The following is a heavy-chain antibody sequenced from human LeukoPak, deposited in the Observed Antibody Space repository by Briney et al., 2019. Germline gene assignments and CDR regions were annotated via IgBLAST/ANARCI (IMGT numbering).Heavy chain of an antibody. Sequence: ASVKVSCKASGYTFTSYAMHWVRQAPGQRLEWMGWINAGNGNTKYSQKFQGKVTITRDTSASTAYMELSSLRPEDTAVYYCARDHIAAASYYYYGMDVWGQGTTVTVSS. J-gene: IGHJ6*02. V-gene: IGHV1-3*01. CDR1: GYTFTSYA. CDR2: INAGNGNT. D-gene: IGHD6-13*01. CDR3: ARDHIAAASYYYYGMDV.